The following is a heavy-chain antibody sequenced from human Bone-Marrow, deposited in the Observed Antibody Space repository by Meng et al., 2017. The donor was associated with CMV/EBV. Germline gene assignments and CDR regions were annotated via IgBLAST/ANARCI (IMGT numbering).Heavy chain of an antibody. Sequence: GKLVQAGSEEKRPGASVKASCKTSGYTFVGHYIHWVRQAPGQGLEWMGRINPKSAGTDYVEKFQGRVTMTRDTSNTIVYMELSRLTADDTAVYYCTRTWIDSFTPDFDYWGQGSLVTVSS. CDR3: TRTWIDSFTPDFDY. V-gene: IGHV1-2*06. CDR1: GYTFVGHY. CDR2: INPKSAGT. J-gene: IGHJ4*02. D-gene: IGHD2-2*03.